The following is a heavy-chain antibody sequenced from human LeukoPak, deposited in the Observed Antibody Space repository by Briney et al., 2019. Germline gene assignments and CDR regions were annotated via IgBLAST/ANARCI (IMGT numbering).Heavy chain of an antibody. V-gene: IGHV3-23*01. CDR3: AALGPPIDF. CDR2: ITSSGDST. D-gene: IGHD7-27*01. CDR1: GFSFSNYA. Sequence: GGSLRLSCAASGFSFSNYALSWVRQSPRQGLEWVSAITSSGDSTHYADSVKGRFTISRDNSKNTLYLQMSSLRADDTAVYYCAALGPPIDFWGQGTLITVSS. J-gene: IGHJ4*02.